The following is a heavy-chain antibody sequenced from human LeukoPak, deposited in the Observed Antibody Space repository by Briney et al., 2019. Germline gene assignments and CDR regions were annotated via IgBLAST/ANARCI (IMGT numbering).Heavy chain of an antibody. CDR2: MFPDGRT. CDR3: ARTNPVYGDYDY. J-gene: IGHJ4*02. V-gene: IGHV3-53*01. Sequence: GGSLRLSCLVSGLTVNDNYMSWVRQAPGKGLQWVSVMFPDGRTFYGDSVRGRFTIFRDLARNTLLLQMHSLRADDTAVHYCARTNPVYGDYDYWGQGTLVTVSS. D-gene: IGHD4-17*01. CDR1: GLTVNDNY.